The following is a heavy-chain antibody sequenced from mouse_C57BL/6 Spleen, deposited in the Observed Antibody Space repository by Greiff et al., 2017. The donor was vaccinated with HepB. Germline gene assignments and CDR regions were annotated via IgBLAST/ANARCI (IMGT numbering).Heavy chain of an antibody. Sequence: QVQLQQPGPELVKPGASVKISCKASGYAFSSSWMNWVKQRPGKGLEWIGRIYPGDGDTNYNGKFKGKATLTADKSSSTAYMQLSSLTSEDSAVYFCARSGYYGSSNWYFDVCGTGTTVTVSS. CDR3: ARSGYYGSSNWYFDV. CDR2: IYPGDGDT. J-gene: IGHJ1*03. D-gene: IGHD1-1*01. V-gene: IGHV1-82*01. CDR1: GYAFSSSW.